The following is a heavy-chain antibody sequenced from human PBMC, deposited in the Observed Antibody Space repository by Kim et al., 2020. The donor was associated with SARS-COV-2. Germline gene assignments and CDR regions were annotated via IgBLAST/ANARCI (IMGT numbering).Heavy chain of an antibody. CDR2: ISGSGDNT. J-gene: IGHJ4*01. D-gene: IGHD2-15*01. Sequence: GGSLRLSCAASGFTFSEYAMSWVRQAPGKGLEWVSDISGSGDNTYYADSVKGRFTISRDNSKNTLYLQMNSLRVEDTATYYCAKESSTLVVATAPHYFDFWGHGTLVTVSS. CDR3: AKESSTLVVATAPHYFDF. V-gene: IGHV3-23*01. CDR1: GFTFSEYA.